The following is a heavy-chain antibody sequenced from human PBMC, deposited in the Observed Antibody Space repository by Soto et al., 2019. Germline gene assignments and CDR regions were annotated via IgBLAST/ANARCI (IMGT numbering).Heavy chain of an antibody. CDR2: IRSKTNSYAT. Sequence: PGGSLRLSCAASGFTFSGSAMHWVRQASGKGLEWVGRIRSKTNSYATAYAASVKGRFTISRDDSKNTAYLQMNSLKTVDTAVYYCTRHLWEDIVVVVAATGGSGLDAFDIWGQGTMVTVSS. CDR1: GFTFSGSA. D-gene: IGHD2-15*01. V-gene: IGHV3-73*01. CDR3: TRHLWEDIVVVVAATGGSGLDAFDI. J-gene: IGHJ3*02.